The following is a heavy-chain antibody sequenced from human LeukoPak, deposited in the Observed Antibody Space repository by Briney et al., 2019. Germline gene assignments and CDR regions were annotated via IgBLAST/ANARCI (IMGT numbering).Heavy chain of an antibody. CDR3: ATEERCTVTDCPTAFDH. CDR1: ESTFSRYD. CDR2: VRFDGRET. D-gene: IGHD1-1*01. V-gene: IGHV3-30*02. Sequence: GRSLRLSCVASESTFSRYDMHWVRQAPGKGLEWLAFVRFDGRETFYADSVNGRFTISRDNSKNTLYLQMPYVRREDTAVYYCATEERCTVTDCPTAFDHWGQGTQVTVS. J-gene: IGHJ4*02.